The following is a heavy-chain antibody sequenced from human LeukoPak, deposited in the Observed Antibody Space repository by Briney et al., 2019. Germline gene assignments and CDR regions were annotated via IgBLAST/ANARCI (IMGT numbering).Heavy chain of an antibody. V-gene: IGHV1-69*13. Sequence: ASVKVSCKASGYTFTSYYMHWIRQAPGQGLEWMGGNIPPFGTPDYAQKFQGRVTITADESTSTVYMEMTSLTSEDTAIYYCARDPGSSVGVVVVQHATDAFDIWGQGTMVTVSS. CDR1: GYTFTSYY. J-gene: IGHJ3*02. CDR2: NIPPFGTP. CDR3: ARDPGSSVGVVVVQHATDAFDI. D-gene: IGHD2-15*01.